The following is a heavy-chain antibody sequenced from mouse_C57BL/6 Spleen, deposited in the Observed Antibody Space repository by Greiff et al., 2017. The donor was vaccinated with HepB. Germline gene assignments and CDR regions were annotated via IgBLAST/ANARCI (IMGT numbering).Heavy chain of an antibody. CDR3: TSHFLEGLYAMDY. V-gene: IGHV14-1*01. Sequence: VHVKQSGAELVRPGASVKLSCTASGFNIKDYYMHWVKQRPEQGLEWIGRIDPEDGDTEYAPKFQGKATMTADTSSNTAYLQLSSLTSEDTAVYYCTSHFLEGLYAMDYWGQGTSVTVSS. CDR1: GFNIKDYY. CDR2: IDPEDGDT. J-gene: IGHJ4*01.